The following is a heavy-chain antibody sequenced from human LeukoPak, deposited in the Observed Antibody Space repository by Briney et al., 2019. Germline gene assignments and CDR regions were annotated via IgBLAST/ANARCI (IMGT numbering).Heavy chain of an antibody. CDR2: IYYSGST. CDR3: AKDYGLRITIFGVVIGLDDLDAFDI. CDR1: GGSISSYY. J-gene: IGHJ3*02. Sequence: SETLSLTCTVSGGSISSYYWSWIRQPPGKGLEWIGYIYYSGSTNYNPSLKSRVTISVDTSKNQFSLKLSSVTAADTAVYYCAKDYGLRITIFGVVIGLDDLDAFDIWGQGTMVTVSS. V-gene: IGHV4-59*01. D-gene: IGHD3-3*01.